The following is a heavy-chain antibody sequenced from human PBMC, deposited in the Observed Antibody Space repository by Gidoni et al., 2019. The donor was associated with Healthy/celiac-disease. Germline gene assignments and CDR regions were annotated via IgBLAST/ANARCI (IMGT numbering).Heavy chain of an antibody. D-gene: IGHD3-16*02. CDR1: GFTFSSYA. Sequence: QVQLVESGGGVVQPGRSLRLSCAASGFTFSSYAIHWVRQAPGKGLEWVAVISYDGSNKYYADSVKGRFTISRDNSKNTLYLQMNSLRAEDTAVYYCARDNGANYVWGSYRPRGVYYYG. CDR2: ISYDGSNK. CDR3: ARDNGANYVWGSYRPRGVYYYG. V-gene: IGHV3-30-3*01. J-gene: IGHJ6*01.